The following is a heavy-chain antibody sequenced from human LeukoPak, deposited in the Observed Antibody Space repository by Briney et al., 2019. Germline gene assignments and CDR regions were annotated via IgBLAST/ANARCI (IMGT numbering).Heavy chain of an antibody. J-gene: IGHJ4*02. CDR2: INYSGST. D-gene: IGHD3-3*01. CDR3: ARGSYYDFWSGYGWEAFFFDY. CDR1: GGSISSGDYY. V-gene: IGHV4-39*07. Sequence: PSETLSLTCTVSGGSISSGDYYWSWIRQPPGKGLEWIGEINYSGSTDYNSSLKSRVFISVDTSKNQFSLKVTSVSAADTAIYYCARGSYYDFWSGYGWEAFFFDYWGQGHLVAVSS.